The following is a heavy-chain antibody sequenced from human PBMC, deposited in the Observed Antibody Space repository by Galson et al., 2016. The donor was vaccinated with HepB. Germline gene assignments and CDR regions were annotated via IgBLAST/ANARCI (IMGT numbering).Heavy chain of an antibody. Sequence: SCKASGYTFTTYGISWVRQTPGQGLEWMGWISTNSGNTNYAQILQGRVTMTTDTSTRTAYMELRSLRSDDTAIYYCARDRDWNLDFWGQGTLVTVSS. CDR3: ARDRDWNLDF. CDR2: ISTNSGNT. J-gene: IGHJ4*02. V-gene: IGHV1-18*04. D-gene: IGHD1-1*01. CDR1: GYTFTTYG.